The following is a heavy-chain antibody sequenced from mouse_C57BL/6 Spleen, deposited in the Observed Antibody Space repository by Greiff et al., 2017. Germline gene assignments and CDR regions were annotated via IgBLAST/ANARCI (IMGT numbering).Heavy chain of an antibody. Sequence: EVQLVESGGGLVKPGGSLKLSCAASGFTFSDDGMHWVRQAPEQGLEWVAYISSGSSTIYYAATVKGRFTISSDNAKNTLFLQMTSLRSEDAAMYYCAKCGYDAFAYWGQGTLVTVSA. CDR3: AKCGYDAFAY. D-gene: IGHD2-2*01. V-gene: IGHV5-17*01. J-gene: IGHJ3*01. CDR1: GFTFSDDG. CDR2: ISSGSSTI.